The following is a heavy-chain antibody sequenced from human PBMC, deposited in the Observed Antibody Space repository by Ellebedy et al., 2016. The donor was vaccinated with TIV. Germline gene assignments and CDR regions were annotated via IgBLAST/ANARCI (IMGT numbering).Heavy chain of an antibody. CDR3: ARGIPQAWELLAT. D-gene: IGHD1-26*01. CDR2: VTHSGGT. Sequence: SETLSLTXAVYSGSFSGYFWTWIRQSPGKGLEWIVEVTHSGGTNYNPSLQSRVIISLDTSKGQFSLQLSSVTAADTAVYYCARGIPQAWELLATWGQGTLVTVSS. J-gene: IGHJ5*02. V-gene: IGHV4-34*01. CDR1: SGSFSGYF.